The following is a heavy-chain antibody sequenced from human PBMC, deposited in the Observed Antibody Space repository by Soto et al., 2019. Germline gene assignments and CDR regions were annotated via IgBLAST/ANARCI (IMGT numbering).Heavy chain of an antibody. V-gene: IGHV4-31*03. D-gene: IGHD3-16*01. J-gene: IGHJ4*02. CDR2: IYYSGST. Sequence: PSETLSLTCTVSGGSISSGGYYWSWIRQHPGKGLEWIGYIYYSGSTYYNPSLKSRVTISVDTSKNQFSLKLSSATAADTAVYYCARGRLVRGSYFDYWGQGTLVTVSS. CDR1: GGSISSGGYY. CDR3: ARGRLVRGSYFDY.